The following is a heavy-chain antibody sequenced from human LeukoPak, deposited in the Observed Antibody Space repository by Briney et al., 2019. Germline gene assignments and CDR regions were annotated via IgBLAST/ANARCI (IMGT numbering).Heavy chain of an antibody. CDR2: ISYDGSNK. J-gene: IGHJ6*04. D-gene: IGHD3-10*02. CDR1: GFTFSSYA. Sequence: GGSLRLSCAASGFTFSSYAMHWVRQAPGKGLEWVAVISYDGSNKYYADSVKGRFTISRDNSKNTLYLQMNSLRAEDTAVYYCAELGITMIGGVWGKGTTVTVSS. V-gene: IGHV3-30*04. CDR3: AELGITMIGGV.